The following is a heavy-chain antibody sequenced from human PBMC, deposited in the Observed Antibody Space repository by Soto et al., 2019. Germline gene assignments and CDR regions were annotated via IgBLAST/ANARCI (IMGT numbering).Heavy chain of an antibody. J-gene: IGHJ4*02. CDR2: ISYDGSNK. Sequence: GGSLRLSCAASGFTFSSYAMHWVRQAPGKGLEWVAVISYDGSNKYYADSVKGRFTISRDNSKNTLYLQMNSLRAEDTAVYYCARGARVFGVVIMEGPFDYWGQGTLVTVSS. D-gene: IGHD3-3*01. CDR1: GFTFSSYA. V-gene: IGHV3-30-3*01. CDR3: ARGARVFGVVIMEGPFDY.